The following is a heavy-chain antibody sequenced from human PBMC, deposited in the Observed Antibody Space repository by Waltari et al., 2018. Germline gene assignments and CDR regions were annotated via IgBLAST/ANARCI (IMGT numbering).Heavy chain of an antibody. Sequence: QVQLVQSGAEVKKPGASVKVSCKVSGYTLTELSMHWVRQAPGKGLEWMGGFDPEDGETIYAQKFQGRVTMTEDTSTDTAYMELSSLRSEDTAVYYCATALGGIFGVVIETSRLDYWGQGTLVTVSS. D-gene: IGHD3-3*01. V-gene: IGHV1-24*01. CDR1: GYTLTELS. CDR2: FDPEDGET. CDR3: ATALGGIFGVVIETSRLDY. J-gene: IGHJ4*02.